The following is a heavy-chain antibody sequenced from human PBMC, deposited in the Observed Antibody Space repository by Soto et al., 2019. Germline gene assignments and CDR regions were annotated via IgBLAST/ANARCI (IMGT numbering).Heavy chain of an antibody. CDR3: TRDPRLADY. J-gene: IGHJ4*02. CDR2: ISGGGDII. CDR1: GFTFSDHY. Sequence: GGSLRLSCAASGFTFSDHYMTWIRQAPGKGLEWLSYISGGGDIISYADSVKGRFIIPRDNAKRSLYLQMNSLTVEDTAVYYCTRDPRLADYWGQGTLVTVSS. V-gene: IGHV3-11*01. D-gene: IGHD6-25*01.